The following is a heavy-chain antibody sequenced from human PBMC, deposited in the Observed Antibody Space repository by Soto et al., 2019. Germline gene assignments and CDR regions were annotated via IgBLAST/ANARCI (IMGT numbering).Heavy chain of an antibody. J-gene: IGHJ6*02. CDR2: IIPIFGTA. Sequence: SVKVSCKASGGTFSSYAISWVRQAPGQGLEWMGGIIPIFGTANYAQKFQGRVTITADESTSTAYMELSSLRSEDTAVYYCASGIAAAEGMDVWGQGTTVTVSS. D-gene: IGHD6-13*01. CDR1: GGTFSSYA. CDR3: ASGIAAAEGMDV. V-gene: IGHV1-69*13.